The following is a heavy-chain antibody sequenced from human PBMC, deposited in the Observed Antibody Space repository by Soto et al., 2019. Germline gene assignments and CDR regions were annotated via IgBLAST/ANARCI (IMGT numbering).Heavy chain of an antibody. Sequence: PSETLSLTCTVSGGSVSSYSWSWIRQPPGKGLEWIAYIFYSGSTTYNPSIKSRVTISVDTSKNQFTPKLNSVTAPDKAVYYCARGDSIGWATRYFDYWGKGTLVTVSS. CDR1: GGSVSSYS. CDR3: ARGDSIGWATRYFDY. CDR2: IFYSGST. V-gene: IGHV4-59*02. J-gene: IGHJ4*02. D-gene: IGHD3-22*01.